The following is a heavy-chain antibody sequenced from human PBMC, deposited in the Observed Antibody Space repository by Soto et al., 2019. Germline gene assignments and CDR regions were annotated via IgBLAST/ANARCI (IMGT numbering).Heavy chain of an antibody. Sequence: TSETLSLTCSVYGGSFSDYYWSWIRQPPGKGLEWIGEISHSGSTNYNPSLKSRVTISVHTSKNQFSLKLSSVTAADTAVYYCARARKGSGSDYYYHYGMDVWGKGTTVTVSS. J-gene: IGHJ6*04. CDR2: ISHSGST. CDR3: ARARKGSGSDYYYHYGMDV. V-gene: IGHV4-34*01. D-gene: IGHD3-3*01. CDR1: GGSFSDYY.